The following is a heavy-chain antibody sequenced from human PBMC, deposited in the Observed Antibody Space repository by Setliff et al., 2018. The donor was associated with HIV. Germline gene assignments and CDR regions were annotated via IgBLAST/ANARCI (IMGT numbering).Heavy chain of an antibody. CDR2: IYTSGNT. J-gene: IGHJ3*02. CDR1: GGSISSGSYY. CDR3: ARGRYSSGWYKDAFDI. V-gene: IGHV4-61*02. Sequence: SETLSLTCTVSGGSISSGSYYWSWIRQPAGKGLELIGRIYTSGNTNYNPSLKSRVTISADTSKKQFSLKLNSVTAADTAVYYCARGRYSSGWYKDAFDIWGQGTMVTVSS. D-gene: IGHD6-19*01.